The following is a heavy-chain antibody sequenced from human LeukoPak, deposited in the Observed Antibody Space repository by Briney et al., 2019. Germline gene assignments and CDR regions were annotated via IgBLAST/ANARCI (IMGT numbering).Heavy chain of an antibody. CDR1: GGSISSYY. CDR3: ARQIASAGTAGFDF. V-gene: IGHV4-4*07. Sequence: SETLSLTCTVSGGSISSYYWSWIRQPAGKGLEWIGRIYSTGSTNYNPSLKSRVTLSVDTSKNQFSLRLRPVAAADTAVYYCARQIASAGTAGFDFWGQGALVTVSS. D-gene: IGHD6-13*01. CDR2: IYSTGST. J-gene: IGHJ4*02.